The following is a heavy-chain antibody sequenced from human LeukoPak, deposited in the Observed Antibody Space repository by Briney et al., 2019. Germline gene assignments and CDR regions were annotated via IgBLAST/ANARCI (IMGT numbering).Heavy chain of an antibody. V-gene: IGHV3-30*04. CDR2: ISYDGSNK. J-gene: IGHJ4*02. CDR3: ARDDNYYGSGSPLDY. CDR1: RFTFSSYA. D-gene: IGHD3-10*01. Sequence: GRSLRLSCAASRFTFSSYAMHWVRQAPGKGLEWVAVISYDGSNKYYADSVKGRFTISRDNSKNTLYLQMNSLRAEDTAVYYCARDDNYYGSGSPLDYWGQGTLVTVSS.